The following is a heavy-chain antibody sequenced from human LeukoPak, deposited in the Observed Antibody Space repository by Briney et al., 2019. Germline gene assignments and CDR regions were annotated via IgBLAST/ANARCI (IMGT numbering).Heavy chain of an antibody. J-gene: IGHJ3*02. CDR3: ASLITISAGGDAFDI. V-gene: IGHV1-18*01. D-gene: IGHD3-9*01. CDR1: GYTFTSYG. Sequence: ASVKVSCKASGYTFTSYGISWVRQAPGQGLEWMGWISAYNGNTNYAQKLQGRVTMTTDTSTSTAYMELSRLRPDDTAVYYCASLITISAGGDAFDIWGQGTMVTVSS. CDR2: ISAYNGNT.